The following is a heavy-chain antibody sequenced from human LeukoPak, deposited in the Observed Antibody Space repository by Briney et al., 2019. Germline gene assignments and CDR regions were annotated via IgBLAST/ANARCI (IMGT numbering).Heavy chain of an antibody. J-gene: IGHJ3*02. CDR2: ISAYNGNT. V-gene: IGHV1-18*04. CDR3: ALTGPFGDYYDSSGIDDAFDI. Sequence: GASVKVSCRASGYTFTGYQMHWVRQAPGQGLEWMGWISAYNGNTNYAQKLQGRVTMTTDTSTSTAYMELRSLRSDDTAVYYCALTGPFGDYYDSSGIDDAFDIWGQRTMVTVSS. CDR1: GYTFTGYQ. D-gene: IGHD3-22*01.